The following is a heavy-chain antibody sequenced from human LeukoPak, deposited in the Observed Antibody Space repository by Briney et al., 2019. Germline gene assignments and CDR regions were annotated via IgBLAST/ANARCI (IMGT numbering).Heavy chain of an antibody. CDR3: AKFWVFCADSSCYTADY. CDR2: ITGSDESI. V-gene: IGHV3-23*01. J-gene: IGHJ4*02. CDR1: GFTFSTHA. Sequence: GGSLRLSCEASGFTFSTHAMSWVRQAPGKGLEWVSGITGSDESIYYADSVKGRFTISRDNSKNTLYLQMNSLRAEDTAVYYCAKFWVFCADSSCYTADYWGQGTLVTVSS. D-gene: IGHD2-2*02.